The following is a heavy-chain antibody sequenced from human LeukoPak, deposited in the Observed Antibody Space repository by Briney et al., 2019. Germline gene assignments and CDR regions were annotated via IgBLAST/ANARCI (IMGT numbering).Heavy chain of an antibody. CDR3: ARDIAADTAMVTKTVDY. CDR1: GYTFTSYG. V-gene: IGHV1-18*01. Sequence: GASVTVSCKASGYTFTSYGISWVRQAPGQGVEWMGWSSAYSGNTNYAQKLQGRVTMTTDTTTSTAYMELRSLRSDDTAVYYCARDIAADTAMVTKTVDYWGQGTLVTVSS. J-gene: IGHJ4*02. D-gene: IGHD5-18*01. CDR2: SSAYSGNT.